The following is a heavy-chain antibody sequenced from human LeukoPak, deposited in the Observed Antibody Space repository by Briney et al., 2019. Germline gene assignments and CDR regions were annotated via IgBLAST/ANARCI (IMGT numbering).Heavy chain of an antibody. Sequence: GGSLRLSCAASGFIFSDYYMDWVPQVPGKGLEWIGRSRSKGHRYSTEYAASVRGRFTVSRDESRNLLFLQMTSLKSEDTAIYYCARGAYCSGGVCPAPFDSWGQGSLVTVAS. J-gene: IGHJ4*02. D-gene: IGHD2-15*01. CDR1: GFIFSDYY. CDR2: SRSKGHRYST. CDR3: ARGAYCSGGVCPAPFDS. V-gene: IGHV3-72*01.